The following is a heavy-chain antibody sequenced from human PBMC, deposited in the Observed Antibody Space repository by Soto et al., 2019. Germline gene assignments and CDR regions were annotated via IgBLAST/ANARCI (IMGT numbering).Heavy chain of an antibody. V-gene: IGHV4-59*01. Sequence: SETLSLTCTVSGGSISSYYWSWIRQPPGKGLEWIGYIYYSGSTNYNPSLKSRVTISVDTSKNQFSLKLSSVTAADTAVYYCARDSERGHLDYWGQGTLVTVSS. CDR2: IYYSGST. CDR3: ARDSERGHLDY. D-gene: IGHD1-1*01. CDR1: GGSISSYY. J-gene: IGHJ4*02.